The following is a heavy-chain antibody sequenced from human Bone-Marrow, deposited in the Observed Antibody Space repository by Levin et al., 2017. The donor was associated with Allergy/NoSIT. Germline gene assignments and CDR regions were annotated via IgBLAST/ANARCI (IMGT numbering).Heavy chain of an antibody. Sequence: KPSETLSLTCTVSGGSTVSYYWSWIRQPPGKGLEWIGRVYYRGDTGYNPSLKGRVTISLDTSKTQFSLEVKSVTAADTGVYFCARAQSDFDFYFYGLDVWGQGTTVTVSS. V-gene: IGHV4-59*01. CDR3: ARAQSDFDFYFYGLDV. J-gene: IGHJ6*02. D-gene: IGHD2-21*02. CDR2: VYYRGDT. CDR1: GGSTVSYY.